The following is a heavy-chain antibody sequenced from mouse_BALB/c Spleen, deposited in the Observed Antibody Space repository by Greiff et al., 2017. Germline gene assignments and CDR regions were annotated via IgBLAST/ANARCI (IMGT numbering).Heavy chain of an antibody. CDR3: ARHYRYDS. CDR1: GFAFSSYD. CDR2: ISSGGGST. V-gene: IGHV5-12-1*01. J-gene: IGHJ2*01. Sequence: EVNVVESGGGLVKPGGSLKLSCAASGFAFSSYDMSWVRQTPEKRLEWVAYISSGGGSTYYPDTVKGRFTISRDNAKNTLYLQMSSLKSEDTAMYYCARHYRYDSWGQGTTLTVSS. D-gene: IGHD2-14*01.